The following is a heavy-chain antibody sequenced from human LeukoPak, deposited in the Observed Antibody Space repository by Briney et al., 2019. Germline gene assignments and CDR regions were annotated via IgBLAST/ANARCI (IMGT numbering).Heavy chain of an antibody. Sequence: GASVKVSCKASGYTFTGYYMHWVRQAPGQGLEWMGRINPNSGGTNYAQKFQGRVTMTRDTSTSTVYMELSSLRSEDTAVYYCARDGPEGGDYWGQGTLVTVSS. V-gene: IGHV1-2*06. CDR2: INPNSGGT. CDR3: ARDGPEGGDY. D-gene: IGHD1-14*01. CDR1: GYTFTGYY. J-gene: IGHJ4*02.